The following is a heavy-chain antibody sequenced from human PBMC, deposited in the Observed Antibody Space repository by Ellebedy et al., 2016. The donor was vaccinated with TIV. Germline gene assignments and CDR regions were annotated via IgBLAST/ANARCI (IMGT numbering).Heavy chain of an antibody. J-gene: IGHJ4*02. CDR3: ARSPGSSH. V-gene: IGHV1-2*02. CDR1: GYTFTSYD. D-gene: IGHD2-15*01. Sequence: ASVKVSCXASGYTFTSYDINWVRQATGQGLEWMGWINPNSGGTNYAQKFQGRVTMTRDTSISTAYMELSRLRSDDTAVYYCARSPGSSHWGQGTLVTVSS. CDR2: INPNSGGT.